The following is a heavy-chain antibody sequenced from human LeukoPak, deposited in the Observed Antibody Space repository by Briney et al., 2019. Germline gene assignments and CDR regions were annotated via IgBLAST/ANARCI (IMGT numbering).Heavy chain of an antibody. CDR2: ISYDGSNK. CDR1: GFTFSSYG. J-gene: IGHJ3*02. CDR3: AKELFGVSAFDI. V-gene: IGHV3-30*18. Sequence: GGSLRLSCAASGFTFSSYGMHWVRQAPGKGLEWVAVISYDGSNKYYADSVKGRFTISRDNSKNTLYLQMNSLRAEDTAVYYCAKELFGVSAFDIWGXGTMVTVSS. D-gene: IGHD3-10*01.